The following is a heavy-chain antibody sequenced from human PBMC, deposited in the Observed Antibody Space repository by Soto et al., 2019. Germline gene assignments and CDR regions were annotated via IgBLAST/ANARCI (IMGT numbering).Heavy chain of an antibody. CDR3: ARDHGSWYIDY. D-gene: IGHD6-13*01. V-gene: IGHV1-46*01. Sequence: GKVSCKASGYTFTSYYMHWVRQAPGQGLEWMGIINPSGGSTSYAQKFQGRVTMTRDTSTSTVYMELSSLRSEDTAVYYCARDHGSWYIDYWGQGTLVTVSS. J-gene: IGHJ4*02. CDR1: GYTFTSYY. CDR2: INPSGGST.